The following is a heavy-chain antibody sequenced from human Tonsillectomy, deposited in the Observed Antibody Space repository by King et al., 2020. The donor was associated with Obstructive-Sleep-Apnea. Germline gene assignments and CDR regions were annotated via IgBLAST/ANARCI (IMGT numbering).Heavy chain of an antibody. CDR3: AKELSEGDAFEI. CDR2: ISWNSGNI. J-gene: IGHJ3*02. D-gene: IGHD2-15*01. CDR1: GFIFDDYC. V-gene: IGHV3-9*01. Sequence: VQLVESGGGLVQPGRSLRLSCEASGFIFDDYCMHWVRQAPGKGLEWGSGISWNSGNIGYADSVKGRFSISRDNAKNSLYLQMNSLRAEDTALYYCAKELSEGDAFEIWGQGTMVTVSA.